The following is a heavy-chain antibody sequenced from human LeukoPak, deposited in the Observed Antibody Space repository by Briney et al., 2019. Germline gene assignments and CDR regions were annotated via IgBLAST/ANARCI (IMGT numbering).Heavy chain of an antibody. D-gene: IGHD3-10*01. J-gene: IGHJ4*02. Sequence: GGSLRLSCAASGFTVSNNYINWVRQAPGKGLEWVSVIYSGGSTYYADSVKGRFTISGDNSKNTLYLQMNTLRAEDTAVYYCVRGAPRRWFGESLSGAKYYFDYWGQGTLVTVSS. CDR3: VRGAPRRWFGESLSGAKYYFDY. CDR1: GFTVSNNY. V-gene: IGHV3-66*01. CDR2: IYSGGST.